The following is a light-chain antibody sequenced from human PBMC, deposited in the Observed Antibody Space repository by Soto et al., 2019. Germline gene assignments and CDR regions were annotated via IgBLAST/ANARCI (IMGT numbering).Light chain of an antibody. Sequence: QSVLAQPASVSGSPGQSITISCTGASGYVGTYSHVSWYQQHPGKAPKVVIYEGHKRPSGVPDRFSGSTSVNTASLTISGLQTDDEADYYCCLYVGATTYVFGTGTKLTVL. J-gene: IGLJ1*01. CDR3: CLYVGATTYV. CDR1: SGYVGTYSH. V-gene: IGLV2-23*01. CDR2: EGH.